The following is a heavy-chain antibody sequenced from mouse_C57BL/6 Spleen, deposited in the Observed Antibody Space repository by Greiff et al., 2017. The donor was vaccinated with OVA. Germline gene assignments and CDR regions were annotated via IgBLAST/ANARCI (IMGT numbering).Heavy chain of an antibody. D-gene: IGHD3-2*02. CDR1: GYTFTSYW. CDR3: ARRGRLYAMDY. CDR2: IYPSDSET. J-gene: IGHJ4*01. V-gene: IGHV1-61*01. Sequence: QVQLQQPGAELVRPGSSVKLSCKASGYTFTSYWMDWVKQRPGQGLEWIGNIYPSDSETHYNQKFKDKATLTVDKSSSTAYMQLSSLTSEDSAVYYCARRGRLYAMDYWGQGTSVTVSS.